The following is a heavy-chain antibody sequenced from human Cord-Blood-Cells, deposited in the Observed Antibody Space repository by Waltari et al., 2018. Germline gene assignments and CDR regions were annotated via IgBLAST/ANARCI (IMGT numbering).Heavy chain of an antibody. Sequence: QVQLVQSGAEGKKPGASLKVPCKPSGYTFIGYYMHWVRQALGQGLEWMVWINPNSGCTNYAQKFQGRVTMTTDTSISTAYMELCRLRSDDTAVYYCAGDAVGAVRRYSYGMDGWGPGARVTVSS. CDR1: GYTFIGYY. CDR3: AGDAVGAVRRYSYGMDG. V-gene: IGHV1-2*02. D-gene: IGHD1-26*01. CDR2: INPNSGCT. J-gene: IGHJ6*02.